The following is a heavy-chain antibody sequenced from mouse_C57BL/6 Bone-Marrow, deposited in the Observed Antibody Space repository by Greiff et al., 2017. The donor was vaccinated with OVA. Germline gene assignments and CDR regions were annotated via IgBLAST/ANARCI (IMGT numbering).Heavy chain of an antibody. J-gene: IGHJ4*01. V-gene: IGHV5-12*01. CDR2: ISNGGGST. CDR1: GFTFSDYY. Sequence: EVKLMESGGGLVQPGGSLKLSCAASGFTFSDYYMYWVRQTPEKRLEWVAYISNGGGSTYYPDTVKGRFTISRDNAKNTLYLQMSRLKSEDTAMYYCARQTYYYGSSYYAMDYWGQGTSVTVSS. D-gene: IGHD1-1*01. CDR3: ARQTYYYGSSYYAMDY.